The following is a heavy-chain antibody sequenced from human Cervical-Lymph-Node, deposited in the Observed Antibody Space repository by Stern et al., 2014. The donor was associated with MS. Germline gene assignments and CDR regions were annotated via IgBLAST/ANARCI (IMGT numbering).Heavy chain of an antibody. CDR1: AYIFDSFY. J-gene: IGHJ3*02. Sequence: QVQLVQSGAEVKEPGASVKVSCTASAYIFDSFYLHWMRQAPGPGLEWMGVINPSGGRTTYPQKFQGRVTLTSNTSTSTATLQLNSLRSDDTAVYFCARAGIAAAGRKGGAFDIWGRGTMVVVSS. V-gene: IGHV1-46*02. CDR3: ARAGIAAAGRKGGAFDI. CDR2: INPSGGRT. D-gene: IGHD6-13*01.